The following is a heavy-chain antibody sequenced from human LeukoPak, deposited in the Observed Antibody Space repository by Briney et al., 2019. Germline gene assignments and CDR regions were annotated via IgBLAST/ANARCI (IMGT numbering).Heavy chain of an antibody. J-gene: IGHJ4*02. V-gene: IGHV3-30-3*01. CDR1: GFIFSGHT. Sequence: GGSLRLSCAASGFIFSGHTMHWVRQAPGKGLEWVSLISYDGSNIYYADSVKGRFTISRDNSKNTLYLQMNSLRAEDTAVYYCARDRRRRWEPIYYFDYWGQGTLVTVSS. D-gene: IGHD1-26*01. CDR2: ISYDGSNI. CDR3: ARDRRRRWEPIYYFDY.